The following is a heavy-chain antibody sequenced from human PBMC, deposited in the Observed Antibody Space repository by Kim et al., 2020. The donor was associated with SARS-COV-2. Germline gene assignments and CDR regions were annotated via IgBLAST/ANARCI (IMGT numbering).Heavy chain of an antibody. CDR3: AREVVVVVAATSDGYYYYGMDV. CDR2: INPSGGST. J-gene: IGHJ6*02. Sequence: ASVKVSCKASGYTFTSYYMHWVRQAPGQGLEWMGIINPSGGSTCYAQKFQGRVTMTRDTSTSTVYMELSSLRSEDTAVYYCAREVVVVVAATSDGYYYYGMDVWGQGTTVTVSS. V-gene: IGHV1-46*01. D-gene: IGHD2-15*01. CDR1: GYTFTSYY.